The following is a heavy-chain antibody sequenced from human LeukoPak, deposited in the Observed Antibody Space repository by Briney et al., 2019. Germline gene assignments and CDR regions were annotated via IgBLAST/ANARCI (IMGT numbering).Heavy chain of an antibody. Sequence: PGGSLRLSCAASGFTFSSYAMSWVRQAPGKGLEWVSAISGSGGSTYYADSVKGRFTISRDNSKNTLYLQMNSLRAEDTAVYYCAKNLRKQWLPRGWFDPWGQGTPVTVSS. J-gene: IGHJ5*02. V-gene: IGHV3-23*01. CDR3: AKNLRKQWLPRGWFDP. CDR1: GFTFSSYA. CDR2: ISGSGGST. D-gene: IGHD6-19*01.